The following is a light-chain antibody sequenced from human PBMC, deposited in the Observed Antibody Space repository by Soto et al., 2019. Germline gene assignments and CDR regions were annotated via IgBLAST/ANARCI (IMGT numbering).Light chain of an antibody. CDR3: QQYNNWPFT. Sequence: EIVMTQSPATLSVSPGERATLSCRASQSVSSNLAWYQQKPGQAPRLLIYGASTRATGIPARFSGSGSGTEFTLNISSLQSEDFAVYYCQQYNNWPFTLGPGTKVDIK. CDR1: QSVSSN. J-gene: IGKJ3*01. V-gene: IGKV3-15*01. CDR2: GAS.